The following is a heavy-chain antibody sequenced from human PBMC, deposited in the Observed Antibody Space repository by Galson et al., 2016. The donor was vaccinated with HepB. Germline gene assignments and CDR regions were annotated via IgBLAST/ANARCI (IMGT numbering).Heavy chain of an antibody. J-gene: IGHJ5*02. V-gene: IGHV3-30*04. D-gene: IGHD2-15*01. CDR3: ARIGYGVSGGNGFDP. CDR2: IAHSGGTA. Sequence: SLRLSCAASGITIIGYNMHWVRQAPGKGLEWVAHIAHSGGTAYNTDSVRGRFTISRDDSKNSVYLQMSSLEREDTAVYYCARIGYGVSGGNGFDPWGQGTLVTVSS. CDR1: GITIIGYN.